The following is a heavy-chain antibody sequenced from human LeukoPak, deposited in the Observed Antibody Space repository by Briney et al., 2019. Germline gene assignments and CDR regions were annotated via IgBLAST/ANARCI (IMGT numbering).Heavy chain of an antibody. V-gene: IGHV3-74*01. CDR2: INSDGSST. J-gene: IGHJ5*02. CDR1: GFTFSSYW. D-gene: IGHD6-19*01. Sequence: GGSLRLSCAASGFTFSSYWMHWVRQAPGKGLVCVSRINSDGSSTSYADSVKGRFTISRDNAKNTLYLKMNSLRAEDTAVYYCARDHPAGFDPWGQGTLVTVSS. CDR3: ARDHPAGFDP.